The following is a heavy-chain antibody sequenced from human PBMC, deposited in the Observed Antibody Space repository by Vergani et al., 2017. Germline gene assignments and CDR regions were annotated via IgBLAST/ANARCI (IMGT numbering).Heavy chain of an antibody. Sequence: QVQLQQWGAGLLKPSETLSLTCTVSGGSISSYYWSWIRQPPGKGLEWIGYIYYSGSTNYNSSLKSRVTISVDTSKNQFSLKLSSVTAADTAVYYFARGSPGSTEYDYWGQGTLVTVSS. V-gene: IGHV4-59*01. CDR1: GGSISSYY. J-gene: IGHJ4*02. CDR3: ARGSPGSTEYDY. D-gene: IGHD2/OR15-2a*01. CDR2: IYYSGST.